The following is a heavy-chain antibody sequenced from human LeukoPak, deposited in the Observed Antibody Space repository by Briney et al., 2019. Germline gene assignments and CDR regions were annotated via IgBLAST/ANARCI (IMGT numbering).Heavy chain of an antibody. CDR1: GYSFTTNW. V-gene: IGHV5-51*01. Sequence: GESLKISCKASGYSFTTNWIGWVRQMPGKGLEWMGIIYPGDSDTRYSPSFQGQVTISADKSISTAYLQWSSLKASDTAMYYCARADLKLRYCSGGSCYSPTVDWFDPWGQGTLVTVSS. D-gene: IGHD2-15*01. J-gene: IGHJ5*02. CDR3: ARADLKLRYCSGGSCYSPTVDWFDP. CDR2: IYPGDSDT.